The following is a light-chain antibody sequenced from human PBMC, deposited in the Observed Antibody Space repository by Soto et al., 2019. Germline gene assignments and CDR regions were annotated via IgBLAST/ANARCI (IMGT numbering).Light chain of an antibody. CDR3: CSYATPRL. CDR2: EVN. Sequence: QLVLTQPASVSGSPGQSITISCTGTSSDVGSYDLVSWYQQHPGKPPKLILYEVNKRPSGVSVRFSGSKSGNAASLTISGLQAEDEADYYCCSYATPRLFGGGTKLTVL. J-gene: IGLJ2*01. V-gene: IGLV2-23*02. CDR1: SSDVGSYDL.